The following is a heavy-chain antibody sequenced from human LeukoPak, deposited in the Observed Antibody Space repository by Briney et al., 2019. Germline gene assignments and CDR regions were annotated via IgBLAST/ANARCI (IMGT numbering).Heavy chain of an antibody. CDR3: ARGGLDSPSGSYLIDY. J-gene: IGHJ4*02. CDR1: GFTFSSYE. CDR2: ISSSGSTI. V-gene: IGHV3-48*03. Sequence: PGGSLRLSCAASGFTFSSYEMNWVRQAPGKGLEWVSYISSSGSTIYYADSVKGRFTISRDNAKNSLYLQMNSLRAEDTAVYYCARGGLDSPSGSYLIDYWGQGTLVTVSS. D-gene: IGHD1-26*01.